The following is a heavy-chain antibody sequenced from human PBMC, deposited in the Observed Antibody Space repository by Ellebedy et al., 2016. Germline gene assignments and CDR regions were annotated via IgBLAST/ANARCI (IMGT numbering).Heavy chain of an antibody. CDR2: INPSGGST. J-gene: IGHJ6*03. CDR3: ARVISWAAATGRYYYYYMDV. Sequence: ASVKVSCXASGYTFTSYYMHWVRQAPGQGLEWMGIINPSGGSTSYAQKFQGRVTMTRDTSTSTVYMELSSLRSEDTAVYYCARVISWAAATGRYYYYYMDVWGKGTTVTVSS. D-gene: IGHD2-15*01. CDR1: GYTFTSYY. V-gene: IGHV1-46*01.